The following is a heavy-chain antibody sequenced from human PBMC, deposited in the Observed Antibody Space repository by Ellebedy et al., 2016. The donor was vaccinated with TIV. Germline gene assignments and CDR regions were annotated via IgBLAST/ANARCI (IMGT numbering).Heavy chain of an antibody. D-gene: IGHD3-22*01. CDR3: ARGLDYYDSSGYYPGAFDI. J-gene: IGHJ3*02. V-gene: IGHV3-21*01. CDR1: GFTFSSYW. Sequence: GESLKISCAASGFTFSSYWMHWVRQAPGKGLEWVSSISSSSSYIYYADSVKGRFTISRDNAKNSLYLQMNSLRAEDTAVYYCARGLDYYDSSGYYPGAFDIWGQGTMVTVSS. CDR2: ISSSSSYI.